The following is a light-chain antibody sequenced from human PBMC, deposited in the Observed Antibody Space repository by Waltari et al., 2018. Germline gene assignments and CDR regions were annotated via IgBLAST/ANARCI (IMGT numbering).Light chain of an antibody. CDR1: QTINSN. V-gene: IGKV3-15*01. CDR3: HQGTTWPRT. CDR2: GAS. J-gene: IGKJ2*01. Sequence: EIVLTQSPATLSVSPGERATLSCRASQTINSNLAWYQQQPSQAPRRLIFGASTRAIGIPARFSGSGYGTEFTLTISSLEPEDVGLYYCHQGTTWPRTFGQGTKLEI.